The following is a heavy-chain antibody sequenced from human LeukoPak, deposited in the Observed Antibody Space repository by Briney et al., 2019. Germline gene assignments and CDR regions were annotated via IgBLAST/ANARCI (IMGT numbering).Heavy chain of an antibody. Sequence: QPGGSLRLSCSASGFTFSSYAMHWVRQAPGKGLEYVSAISSNGGSTYYADSVKGRFTISRDNSKNTLYLQMNSLRAEDTAVHYCARDSQSGSGSYFSPIDYWGQGTLVTVSS. V-gene: IGHV3-64*04. CDR3: ARDSQSGSGSYFSPIDY. D-gene: IGHD3-10*01. CDR1: GFTFSSYA. CDR2: ISSNGGST. J-gene: IGHJ4*02.